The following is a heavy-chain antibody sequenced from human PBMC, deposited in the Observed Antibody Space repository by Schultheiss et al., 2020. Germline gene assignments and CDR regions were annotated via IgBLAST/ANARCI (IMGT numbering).Heavy chain of an antibody. CDR2: ISSDGSNK. D-gene: IGHD2-15*01. Sequence: SLKISCAASGITFSHHGMHWVRQAPGKGLEWVGVISSDGSNKYYADSVKGRFTISRDNSKNTLYLQMNSLRAEDTAVYYCAKGVGNWGQGTLVTVSS. V-gene: IGHV3-30*18. CDR3: AKGVGN. CDR1: GITFSHHG. J-gene: IGHJ4*02.